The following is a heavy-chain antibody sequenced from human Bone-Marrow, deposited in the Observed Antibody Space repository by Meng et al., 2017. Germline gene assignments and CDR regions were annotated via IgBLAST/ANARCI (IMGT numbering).Heavy chain of an antibody. V-gene: IGHV3-15*04. CDR3: TLLGVGATYFDY. Sequence: GGSLRLSCAASGFIFSSYEMHWVRQAPGKGLEWVGRIERKSNGGTAEYAAPVKGRFTISRDDSKNTLYLQMNSLITEDTAVYYCTLLGVGATYFDYWGQGTLVTVSS. CDR1: GFIFSSYE. D-gene: IGHD1-26*01. CDR2: IERKSNGGTA. J-gene: IGHJ4*02.